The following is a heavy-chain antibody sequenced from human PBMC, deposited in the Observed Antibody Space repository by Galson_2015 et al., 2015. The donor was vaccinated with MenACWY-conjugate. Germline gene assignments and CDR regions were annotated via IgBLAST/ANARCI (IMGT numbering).Heavy chain of an antibody. CDR3: AKGTTASRPNWFDP. CDR1: GFTFSNYN. Sequence: SLRLSCAASGFTFSNYNMNWVRQTPGKGLEWVSCISSTGSYIYYADSLKGRFTISRDNAKNSLYLQVNSLTSEDTAVYYCAKGTTASRPNWFDPWGQGTLVTVSS. J-gene: IGHJ5*02. CDR2: ISSTGSYI. D-gene: IGHD6-6*01. V-gene: IGHV3-21*01.